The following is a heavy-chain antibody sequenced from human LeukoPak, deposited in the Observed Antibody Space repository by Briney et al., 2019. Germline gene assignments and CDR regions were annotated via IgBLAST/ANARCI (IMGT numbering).Heavy chain of an antibody. Sequence: GGSLRLSCAASGFTFSSYAMSWVRQAPGKGLEWVSSISSSSTHIYYAGSVKGRFTISRDNAKNSLYLQMNSLRAEDTAVYYCARDSVDTSGYYRPLDSWGQGTLVTVSS. D-gene: IGHD3-22*01. J-gene: IGHJ4*02. CDR1: GFTFSSYA. V-gene: IGHV3-21*01. CDR2: ISSSSTHI. CDR3: ARDSVDTSGYYRPLDS.